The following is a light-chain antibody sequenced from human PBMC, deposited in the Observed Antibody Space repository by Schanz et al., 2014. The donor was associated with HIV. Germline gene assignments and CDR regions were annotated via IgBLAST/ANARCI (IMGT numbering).Light chain of an antibody. CDR2: RNN. CDR3: AAWDDRLNGPV. J-gene: IGLJ3*02. V-gene: IGLV1-47*01. Sequence: QSVLTQPPSASGTPGQRVTISCSGSSSNIGSNYVYWYQQLPGTAPKLLIYRNNQRPSGVPDRFSGSKSGTSASLAIHGLQSDDEAHYYCAAWDDRLNGPVFGGGTKLTVL. CDR1: SSNIGSNY.